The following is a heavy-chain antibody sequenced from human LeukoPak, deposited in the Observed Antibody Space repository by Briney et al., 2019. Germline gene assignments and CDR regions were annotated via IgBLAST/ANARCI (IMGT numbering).Heavy chain of an antibody. CDR2: INSDGSST. V-gene: IGHV3-74*01. Sequence: GGSLRLSCAASGFTFSSYWMHWVRQAPGKGLVWVSRINSDGSSTSYADSVKGRFTISRDNAKNTLYLQMNSLRAEDTAVYYCGHEHYGSGIDYYFDYWGQGTLVTVSS. CDR1: GFTFSSYW. CDR3: GHEHYGSGIDYYFDY. D-gene: IGHD3-10*01. J-gene: IGHJ4*02.